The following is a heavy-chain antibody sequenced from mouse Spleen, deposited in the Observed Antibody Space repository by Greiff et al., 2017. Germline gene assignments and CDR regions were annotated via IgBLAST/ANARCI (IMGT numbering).Heavy chain of an antibody. J-gene: IGHJ4*01. D-gene: IGHD1-1*01. V-gene: IGHV5-17*01. CDR3: ARTYGGAMDY. Sequence: EVQVVESGGGLVKPGGSLKLSCAASGFTFSDYGMHWVRQAPEKGLEWVAYISSGSSTIYYADTVKGRFTISRDNAKNTLFLQMTSLRSEDTAMYYCARTYGGAMDYWGQGTSVTVSS. CDR2: ISSGSSTI. CDR1: GFTFSDYG.